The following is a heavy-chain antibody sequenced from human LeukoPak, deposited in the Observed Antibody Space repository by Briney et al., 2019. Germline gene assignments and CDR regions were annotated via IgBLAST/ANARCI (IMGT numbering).Heavy chain of an antibody. CDR2: MNPNSGNT. D-gene: IGHD5-18*01. J-gene: IGHJ6*03. V-gene: IGHV1-8*01. CDR3: SRRGYSYGYNYYYYMDV. Sequence: ASVKVSCKASGYTFTSYDINWVRQATGQGLEWMGWMNPNSGNTGYAQNFQGRVTMTRNTSISTAYMELSSLRSEDTAVYFCSRRGYSYGYNYYYYMDVWGKGTTVTVSS. CDR1: GYTFTSYD.